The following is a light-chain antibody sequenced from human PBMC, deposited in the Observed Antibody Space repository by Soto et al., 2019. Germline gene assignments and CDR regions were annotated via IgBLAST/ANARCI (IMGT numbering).Light chain of an antibody. CDR2: GNN. J-gene: IGLJ1*01. CDR3: QSYDSSLGYV. CDR1: SSNIGATYD. V-gene: IGLV1-40*01. Sequence: QSVLTQPPSVSGAPGQRVTISCTGSSSNIGATYDVHWYQKLPGTAPKLLISGNNNRPSGVPDRFSGSKSGTSASLAITGLQAEDEADYYCQSYDSSLGYVFGTGTKLTVL.